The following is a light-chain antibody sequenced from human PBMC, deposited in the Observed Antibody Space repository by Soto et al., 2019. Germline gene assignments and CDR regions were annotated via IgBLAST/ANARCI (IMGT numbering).Light chain of an antibody. V-gene: IGLV2-23*01. J-gene: IGLJ1*01. CDR3: CSYASSSTYYV. CDR2: EGS. Sequence: QSALTQPASVSGSPGQSITISCTGTSSDVGSNNLVSWYQQHPGKAPKLMIYEGSKRPSGVSNRFSGSKSGNTASLIISGLQADDEADYYCCSYASSSTYYVFGTGTKLTVL. CDR1: SSDVGSNNL.